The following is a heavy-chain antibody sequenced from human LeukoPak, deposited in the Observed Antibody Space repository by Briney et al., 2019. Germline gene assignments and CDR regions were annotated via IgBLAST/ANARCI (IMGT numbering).Heavy chain of an antibody. CDR3: ARQVGVDDAFDI. D-gene: IGHD1-26*01. CDR1: GFTFNSYS. V-gene: IGHV3-21*01. Sequence: ERSLRLSCAASGFTFNSYSMNWVRQAPGKGLEWVSSISSGSSYIFYADSVKGRFTISRDNAKNSLYLQMNSLRAEDTAVYYCARQVGVDDAFDIWGQGTMVTISS. CDR2: ISSGSSYI. J-gene: IGHJ3*02.